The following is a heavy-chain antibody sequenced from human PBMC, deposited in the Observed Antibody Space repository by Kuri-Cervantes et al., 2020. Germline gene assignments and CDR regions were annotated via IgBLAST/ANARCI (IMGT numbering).Heavy chain of an antibody. Sequence: GESLKISCAASGFTFSSNFMSWVRQAPGKGLEWVANIKQDGSEKSYVDSVKGRFTISRDNAKNSLYLQMNSLRAEDTAVYYCATEGYGSGSYPTDYWGQGTLVTVSS. CDR1: GFTFSSNF. CDR3: ATEGYGSGSYPTDY. D-gene: IGHD3-10*01. J-gene: IGHJ4*02. CDR2: IKQDGSEK. V-gene: IGHV3-7*01.